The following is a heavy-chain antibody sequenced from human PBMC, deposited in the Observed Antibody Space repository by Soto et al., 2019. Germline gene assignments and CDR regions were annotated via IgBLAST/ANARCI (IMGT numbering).Heavy chain of an antibody. D-gene: IGHD2-21*01. Sequence: QVQLVESGGGVVQPGRSLRLSCAASGFTFRSHGMHWVRQAPGKGPEWVTVISYDGSNTFYADSVKGPFTVSRDNSHNTLFLQMTSLRAEDTAMYYCAGDALPGVLVPDEIDYWGQGTLVTVSS. V-gene: IGHV3-30*03. CDR3: AGDALPGVLVPDEIDY. CDR1: GFTFRSHG. J-gene: IGHJ4*02. CDR2: ISYDGSNT.